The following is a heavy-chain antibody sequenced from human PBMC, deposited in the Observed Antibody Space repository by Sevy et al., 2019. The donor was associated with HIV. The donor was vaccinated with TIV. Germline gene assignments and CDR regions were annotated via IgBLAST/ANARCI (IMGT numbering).Heavy chain of an antibody. CDR3: ARDYSGSYYRFDY. J-gene: IGHJ4*02. Sequence: GGSLRLSCVASGFTFSGYSMNWVRQAPGKGLEWVSYISSSSNTIYYADSVKGRFTISRDNAKNSLYLQMNSLRDEDTAVYYCARDYSGSYYRFDYWGQATLVTVSS. V-gene: IGHV3-48*02. CDR1: GFTFSGYS. D-gene: IGHD1-26*01. CDR2: ISSSSNTI.